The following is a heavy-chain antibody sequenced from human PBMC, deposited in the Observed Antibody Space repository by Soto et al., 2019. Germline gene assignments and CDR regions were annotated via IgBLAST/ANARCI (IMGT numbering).Heavy chain of an antibody. D-gene: IGHD6-13*01. V-gene: IGHV3-43*01. Sequence: GGSLKLSCAASGFTFDDYTMQWVRQAPGKGLEWVSLISWDGGSTYYADSVKGRFTISRDDSKNSLSLQMNSLRTEDTALYYCAKDFSSSWYYFDYWGQGTLVTVSS. CDR2: ISWDGGST. J-gene: IGHJ4*02. CDR1: GFTFDDYT. CDR3: AKDFSSSWYYFDY.